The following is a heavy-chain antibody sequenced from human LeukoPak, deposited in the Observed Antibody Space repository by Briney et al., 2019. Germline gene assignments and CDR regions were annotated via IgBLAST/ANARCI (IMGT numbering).Heavy chain of an antibody. Sequence: SEALSLTCTVSGGSISSGGYYWSWIRQHPGKGLEWIGYIYYSGSTYYNPSLKSRVTISVDTSKNQFSLKLSSVTAADTAVYYCARATLITMVRGVPYYYYYGMDVWGQGTTVTVSS. V-gene: IGHV4-31*03. CDR3: ARATLITMVRGVPYYYYYGMDV. CDR1: GGSISSGGYY. D-gene: IGHD3-10*01. CDR2: IYYSGST. J-gene: IGHJ6*02.